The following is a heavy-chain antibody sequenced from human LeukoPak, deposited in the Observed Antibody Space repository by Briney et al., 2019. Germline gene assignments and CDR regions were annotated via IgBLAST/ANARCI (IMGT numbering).Heavy chain of an antibody. CDR1: GFTLSRYW. CDR2: IKQDGCEK. D-gene: IGHD6-13*01. CDR3: ARLHTYSSSWYSYYYYYYMDV. Sequence: PGGSLRLFCAASGFTLSRYWMSWVREAQGKGVEWVANIKQDGCEKYYVDSVKGRFTISRDNAKNSLYLQMNSLSAEDTAVYYCARLHTYSSSWYSYYYYYYMDVWGKGTTVTVSS. J-gene: IGHJ6*03. V-gene: IGHV3-7*01.